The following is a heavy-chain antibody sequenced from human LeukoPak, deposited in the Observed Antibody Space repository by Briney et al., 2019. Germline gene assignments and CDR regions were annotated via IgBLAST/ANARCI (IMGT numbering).Heavy chain of an antibody. V-gene: IGHV3-74*01. CDR3: AREMKLFGTDRGAFDI. CDR2: VNSEGSIT. J-gene: IGHJ3*02. CDR1: GFTFSSYW. D-gene: IGHD3-10*02. Sequence: RGGSLRLSCAASGFTFSSYWMHWVRQAPGKGLVWVSRVNSEGSITSYADSVKGRFTISRDNAKNTLYLQMNSLRAEDTAVYFCAREMKLFGTDRGAFDIWGQGTMVTVSS.